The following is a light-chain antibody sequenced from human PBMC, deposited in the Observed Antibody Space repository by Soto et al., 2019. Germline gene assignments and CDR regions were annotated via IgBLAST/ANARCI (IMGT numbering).Light chain of an antibody. J-gene: IGLJ2*01. CDR3: QSYDNSLSGVV. CDR2: GHN. V-gene: IGLV1-40*01. CDR1: NSNIGSNA. Sequence: QSVLTQSPSVSGAPRQSVNISCSGNNSNIGSNAVHWYQQLPGKAPKLLMYGHNNRPSGVPDRFSGSKSGTSASLAISGLQADDEADYYCQSYDNSLSGVVFGGGTKLT.